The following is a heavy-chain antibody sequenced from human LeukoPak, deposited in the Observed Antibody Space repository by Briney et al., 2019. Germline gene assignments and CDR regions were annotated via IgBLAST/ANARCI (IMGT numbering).Heavy chain of an antibody. D-gene: IGHD6-19*01. CDR2: ISNSGRTV. J-gene: IGHJ4*02. CDR1: GFTFSSYS. CDR3: VRADTSGWFKIVDY. V-gene: IGHV3-48*04. Sequence: GGSPRLSRAASGFTFSSYSMNWVRQAPGKGLEWVSSISNSGRTVYYADSVKGRFTISRDSAKNSLYLQMNSLSAEDTAVYYCVRADTSGWFKIVDYWGLGTLVTVSS.